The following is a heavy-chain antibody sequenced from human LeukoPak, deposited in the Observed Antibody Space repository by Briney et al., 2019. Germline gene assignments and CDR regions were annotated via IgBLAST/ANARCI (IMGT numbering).Heavy chain of an antibody. D-gene: IGHD2-2*01. V-gene: IGHV3-30*18. CDR2: ISYDGSNK. CDR1: GFTFSSYG. J-gene: IGHJ6*04. CDR3: AKDRREYCSSTSCSLSYGMDV. Sequence: GGSLRLSCAASGFTFSSYGMHWVRQAPGKGLEGVAVISYDGSNKYYADSVKGRFTISRDNSKNTLYLQMNSLRAEDTAVYYCAKDRREYCSSTSCSLSYGMDVWGKGTTVTVSS.